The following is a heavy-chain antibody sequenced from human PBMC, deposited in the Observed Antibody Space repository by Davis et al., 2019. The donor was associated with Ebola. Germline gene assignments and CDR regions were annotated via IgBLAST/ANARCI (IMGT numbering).Heavy chain of an antibody. V-gene: IGHV1-18*01. J-gene: IGHJ4*02. CDR1: GYTFTSYG. Sequence: AASVKVSCKASGYTFTSYGISWVRQAPEQGLEWMGWISAYNGDTNYAQRLQGRVTVTTDTSTSTACMELRSLRSDDTAVYYCARDYYGSGSYYPPGYWGQGTLVTVSS. D-gene: IGHD3-10*01. CDR3: ARDYYGSGSYYPPGY. CDR2: ISAYNGDT.